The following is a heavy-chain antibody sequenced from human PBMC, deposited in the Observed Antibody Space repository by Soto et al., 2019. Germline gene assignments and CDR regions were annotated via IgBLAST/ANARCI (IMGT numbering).Heavy chain of an antibody. CDR3: AATEYCSGGSCYLSDAFDI. CDR1: GGTLSSYT. Sequence: SVKVSCKASGGTLSSYTISWVRQAPGQGLEWMGRVITVLGITNYAQKFQGRVTITADKSTSTAYMELSSLRSEDTAVYYCAATEYCSGGSCYLSDAFDIWGQGTMVTVSS. CDR2: VITVLGIT. J-gene: IGHJ3*02. D-gene: IGHD2-15*01. V-gene: IGHV1-69*02.